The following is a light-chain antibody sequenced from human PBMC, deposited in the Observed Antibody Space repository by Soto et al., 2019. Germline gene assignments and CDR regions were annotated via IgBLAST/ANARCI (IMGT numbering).Light chain of an antibody. V-gene: IGLV3-21*02. Sequence: SYVLTQPPSVSVAPGQTARITCGGNNIGRKSVHWYQQKPGQAPVLVVFDDRDRPSGIPERFSGSNSGSTATLTISRVEAGDEADYYCQVWDISSDPNYVFGTGTKLTVL. J-gene: IGLJ1*01. CDR1: NIGRKS. CDR2: DDR. CDR3: QVWDISSDPNYV.